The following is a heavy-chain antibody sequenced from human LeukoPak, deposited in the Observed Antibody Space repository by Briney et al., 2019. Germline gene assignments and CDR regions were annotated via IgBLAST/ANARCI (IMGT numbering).Heavy chain of an antibody. V-gene: IGHV4-34*01. CDR2: INHSGST. Sequence: PSETLSLTCAVYGGSFSGYYWSWIRQPPGKGPEWIGEINHSGSTNYNPSLKSRVTISVDTSKNQFSLKLSSVTAADTAVYYCARFYGDYFDVDYWGQGTLVTVSS. J-gene: IGHJ4*02. D-gene: IGHD4-17*01. CDR1: GGSFSGYY. CDR3: ARFYGDYFDVDY.